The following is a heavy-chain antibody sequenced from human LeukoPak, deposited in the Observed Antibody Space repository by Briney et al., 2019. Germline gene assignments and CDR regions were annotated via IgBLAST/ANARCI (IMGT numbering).Heavy chain of an antibody. D-gene: IGHD6-19*01. V-gene: IGHV3-48*01. CDR2: ISSSSSTI. CDR1: GFTFSSYS. J-gene: IGHJ3*02. Sequence: GGSLRLSCAASGFTFSSYSMNWVRQAPGKGLEWVSYISSSSSTIYYADSVKGRFTISRDNAKNSLYLRMNSLRAEDTAVYYCARPFYSSGWNAFDIWGQGTMVTISS. CDR3: ARPFYSSGWNAFDI.